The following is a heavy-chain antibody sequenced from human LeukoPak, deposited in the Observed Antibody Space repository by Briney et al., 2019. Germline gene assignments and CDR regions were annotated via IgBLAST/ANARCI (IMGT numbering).Heavy chain of an antibody. CDR2: ISFDGNDE. CDR1: GFTFSNYG. D-gene: IGHD6-13*01. CDR3: ARGSSWQNWIDY. Sequence: GGSLRLSCAASGFTFSNYGMHWVRQAPGKGLEWVAVISFDGNDEYYADSVKGRFTISRDKSKNTLYLQMTSLGTEDTAVYYCARGSSWQNWIDYWGQGTLVTVSS. V-gene: IGHV3-30*03. J-gene: IGHJ4*02.